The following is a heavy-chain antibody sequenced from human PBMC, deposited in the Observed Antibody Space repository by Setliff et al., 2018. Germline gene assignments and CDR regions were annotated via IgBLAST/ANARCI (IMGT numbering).Heavy chain of an antibody. V-gene: IGHV1-18*01. Sequence: GASVKVSCKASGYIFTSYGFSWVRQAPGQGLEWMGWINAGNGYTKYSQKFQGRVTVTTDTSTSTAYMELRNLRSDDTAIYYCVRDLGQWALDFWGQGTLVTVSS. CDR2: INAGNGYT. J-gene: IGHJ4*02. D-gene: IGHD1-26*01. CDR3: VRDLGQWALDF. CDR1: GYIFTSYG.